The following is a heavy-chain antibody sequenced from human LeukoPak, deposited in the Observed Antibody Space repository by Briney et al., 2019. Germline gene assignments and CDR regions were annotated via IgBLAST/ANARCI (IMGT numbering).Heavy chain of an antibody. CDR2: ISSSGSTI. J-gene: IGHJ5*02. V-gene: IGHV3-11*01. D-gene: IGHD3-10*01. CDR3: ARSSYYGSGSYPPNWFDP. CDR1: GFTFSDYY. Sequence: GGSLTLSCAASGFTFSDYYMSWIRQAPGKGLEWVSYISSSGSTIYYSDSVKGRFTISRDNAKNSLYLQMNSLRAEDTAVYYCARSSYYGSGSYPPNWFDPWGQGTLVTVSS.